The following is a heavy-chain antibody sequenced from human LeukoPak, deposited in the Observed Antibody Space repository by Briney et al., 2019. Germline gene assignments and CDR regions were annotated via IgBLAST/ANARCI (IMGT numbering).Heavy chain of an antibody. Sequence: GRSLRLSCAASGFTVSSNYMNWVRQAPGKGLEWVSVTSSGGNTYYADSVKGRFTISRDNSKNTLYLQMNSLRAEDTAVYYCARDPRSGTGIWGQGTLVTVSS. CDR2: TSSGGNT. J-gene: IGHJ4*02. CDR1: GFTVSSNY. V-gene: IGHV3-66*01. D-gene: IGHD1-1*01. CDR3: ARDPRSGTGI.